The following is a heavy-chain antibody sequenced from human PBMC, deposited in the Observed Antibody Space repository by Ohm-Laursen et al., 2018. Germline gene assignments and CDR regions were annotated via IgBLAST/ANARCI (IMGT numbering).Heavy chain of an antibody. J-gene: IGHJ4*02. D-gene: IGHD4-23*01. CDR1: GGSISSYY. CDR3: ARGRGYGGNLGY. Sequence: SDTLSLTCSVSGGSISSYYWSWIRQPPGKGLEWIGYIYYSGSTNYNPSLKSRVTISVDTSKNQFSLKLSSVTAADTAVYYCARGRGYGGNLGYWGQGILVTVSS. V-gene: IGHV4-59*07. CDR2: IYYSGST.